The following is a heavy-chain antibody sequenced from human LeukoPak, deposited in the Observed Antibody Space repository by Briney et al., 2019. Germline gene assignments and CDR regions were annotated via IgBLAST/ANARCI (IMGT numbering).Heavy chain of an antibody. V-gene: IGHV5-51*01. D-gene: IGHD3-9*01. CDR3: ARRSRHILTGYFEYYFDY. CDR1: GYSFTSYW. CDR2: IYPGDSDT. J-gene: IGHJ4*02. Sequence: GESLKISCKGSGYSFTSYWIGWVRQMPGKGLEWMGTIYPGDSDTRYSPSFQGQVTISADKSISTAYLQWSSLKASDTAMYYCARRSRHILTGYFEYYFDYWGQGTLVTVSS.